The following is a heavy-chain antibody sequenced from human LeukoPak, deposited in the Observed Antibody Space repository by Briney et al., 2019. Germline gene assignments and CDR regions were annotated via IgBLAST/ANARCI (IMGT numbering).Heavy chain of an antibody. CDR1: GGSISSGSYY. Sequence: SETLSLTCSVSGGSISSGSYYWSWIRQPAGKGLEWIGRIYTSGSTNYNPSLKSRVTISVDTSKNQFSLKLSSVTAADTAVYYCARDTWFGAGRTFDYWGQGTLVTVSS. J-gene: IGHJ4*02. V-gene: IGHV4-61*02. CDR2: IYTSGST. CDR3: ARDTWFGAGRTFDY. D-gene: IGHD3-10*01.